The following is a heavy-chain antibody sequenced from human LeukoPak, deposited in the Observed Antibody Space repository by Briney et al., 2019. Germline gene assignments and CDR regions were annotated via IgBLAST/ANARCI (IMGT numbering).Heavy chain of an antibody. D-gene: IGHD5-24*01. J-gene: IGHJ4*02. CDR1: GGSISSYY. Sequence: SETLSLTCTVSGGSISSYYWSWIRRPPGKGLKWIGYIYYSGSTNYNPSLKSRVTISVDTSKNQFSLKLSSVTAADTAVYYCARDSGDGLDYWGQGTLVTVSS. CDR3: ARDSGDGLDY. CDR2: IYYSGST. V-gene: IGHV4-59*01.